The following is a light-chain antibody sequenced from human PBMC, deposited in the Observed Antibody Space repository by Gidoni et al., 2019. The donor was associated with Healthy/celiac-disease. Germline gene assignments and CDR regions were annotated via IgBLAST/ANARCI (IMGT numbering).Light chain of an antibody. CDR1: KLGDKY. J-gene: IGLJ2*01. CDR3: QAWDSSTVV. Sequence: SYELTQPPSGCVSPGQTASITCSGDKLGDKYACWYQQKPGQSPVLVIYQDSKRPSGIPERFSGSNSGNTATLTISGTQAMDEADYYCQAWDSSTVVFGGGTKLTVL. CDR2: QDS. V-gene: IGLV3-1*01.